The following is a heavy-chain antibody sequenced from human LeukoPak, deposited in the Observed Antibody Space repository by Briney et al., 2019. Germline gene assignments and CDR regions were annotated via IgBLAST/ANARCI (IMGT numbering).Heavy chain of an antibody. Sequence: GASVKVSCKASGYTFTSYDINWVRQASGQGLEWMGWMNPNSGNTGYAQKFQGRVTMTRDTSISTAYMELSSLRSEDTAVYYCARGPLAARDARGGWFDPWGQGTLVTVSS. V-gene: IGHV1-8*01. CDR1: GYTFTSYD. CDR2: MNPNSGNT. D-gene: IGHD6-6*01. J-gene: IGHJ5*02. CDR3: ARGPLAARDARGGWFDP.